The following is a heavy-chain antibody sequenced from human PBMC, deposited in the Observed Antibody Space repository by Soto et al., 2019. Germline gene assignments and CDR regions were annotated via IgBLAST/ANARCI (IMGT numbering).Heavy chain of an antibody. D-gene: IGHD1-1*01. Sequence: QVHLVQSGAEVKKPGASVKVSCKGSGYAFTTYGITWVRQAPGQGLEWMGWISAHNGNTNYPQKLQGRVTVTRDTSTSTAYMALRSLRSDDTAVYYCARGRYGDYWGQGALVTVSS. CDR1: GYAFTTYG. CDR2: ISAHNGNT. J-gene: IGHJ4*02. CDR3: ARGRYGDY. V-gene: IGHV1-18*01.